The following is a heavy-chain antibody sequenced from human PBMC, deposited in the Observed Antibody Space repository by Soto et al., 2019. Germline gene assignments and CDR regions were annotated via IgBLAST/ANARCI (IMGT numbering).Heavy chain of an antibody. Sequence: GASVKVSCKASGYTFTGYYMHWVRQAPGRGLEWMGLINPNSGGTNYAQKFQGRVTMTRDKSISTAYMELSRLRSDDTAVYYYARVTSVLRFLEWFSKEYYYYYGMDVWGQGTTVTVSS. CDR1: GYTFTGYY. V-gene: IGHV1-2*02. D-gene: IGHD3-3*01. J-gene: IGHJ6*02. CDR2: INPNSGGT. CDR3: ARVTSVLRFLEWFSKEYYYYYGMDV.